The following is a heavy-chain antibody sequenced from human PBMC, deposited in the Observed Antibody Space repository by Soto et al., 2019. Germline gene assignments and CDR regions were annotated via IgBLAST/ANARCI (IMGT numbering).Heavy chain of an antibody. J-gene: IGHJ4*02. CDR2: ISYDGSNK. V-gene: IGHV3-30-3*01. D-gene: IGHD3-22*01. CDR1: GFTFSSYA. CDR3: ARARRVYDSSGYYGY. Sequence: QVQLVESGGGVVQPGRSLRLSCAASGFTFSSYAMHWVRQAPGKGLEWVAVISYDGSNKYYADSVKGRFTISRDNSKNTLYLQMNSLRAEDTAVYYCARARRVYDSSGYYGYWGQGTLVTFAS.